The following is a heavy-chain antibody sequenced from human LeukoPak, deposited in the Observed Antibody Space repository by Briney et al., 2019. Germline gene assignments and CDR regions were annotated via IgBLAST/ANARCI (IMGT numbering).Heavy chain of an antibody. V-gene: IGHV3-15*01. CDR1: GFTFSNAW. J-gene: IGHJ4*02. D-gene: IGHD3-10*01. CDR3: TTGRGDY. CDR2: IKRKTDGGTA. Sequence: GGSLRLSCAASGFTFSNAWMNWVRQAPGKGLEWVGRIKRKTDGGTADYAAPVKGRFTISRDDSKNTLYLQMNSLKTEDTAVHYCTTGRGDYWGQGALVTVSS.